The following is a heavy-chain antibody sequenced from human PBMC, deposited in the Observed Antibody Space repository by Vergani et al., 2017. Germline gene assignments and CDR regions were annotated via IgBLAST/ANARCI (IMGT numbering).Heavy chain of an antibody. CDR2: INPHSGGT. Sequence: QVQLVQSGAEVKKPGASVKVSCKASGYTFTGYYMHWVRQAPGQGLEWMGWINPHSGGTTYEQKFQGRVTMTRDTSISTAYMELSRLRSDDTAVYYCASDQALTGNLISWFDPWGQGTLVTVSS. V-gene: IGHV1-2*02. CDR3: ASDQALTGNLISWFDP. CDR1: GYTFTGYY. J-gene: IGHJ5*02. D-gene: IGHD1-20*01.